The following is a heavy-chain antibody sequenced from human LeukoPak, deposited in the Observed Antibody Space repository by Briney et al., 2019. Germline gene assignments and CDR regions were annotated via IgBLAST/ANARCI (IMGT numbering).Heavy chain of an antibody. D-gene: IGHD1-7*01. CDR3: AKGDNNWNYRSGTYYYYMDV. CDR1: GFSFSTYA. J-gene: IGHJ6*03. CDR2: IFYDGSVY. Sequence: PGGSLRLSCAASGFSFSTYAMHWVRQAPGKGLEWVAVIFYDGSVYYYADSVKGRFTISRDNSKNTLYLQMNSLRAEDTAVYYCAKGDNNWNYRSGTYYYYMDVWGKGTTVTVSS. V-gene: IGHV3-30*04.